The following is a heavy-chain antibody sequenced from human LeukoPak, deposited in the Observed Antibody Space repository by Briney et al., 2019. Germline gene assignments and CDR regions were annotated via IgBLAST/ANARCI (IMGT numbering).Heavy chain of an antibody. CDR2: IYYSGST. Sequence: SSETLSLTCTVSGGSISSYYWSWIRQPPGKTLEWIGFIYYSGSTYYNPSLKSRVTISVDTSKNQFSLKLSSVTAADTAVYYCARASHRSHDTIYGMDVWGQGTTVIVSS. J-gene: IGHJ6*02. V-gene: IGHV4-59*08. D-gene: IGHD3-9*01. CDR1: GGSISSYY. CDR3: ARASHRSHDTIYGMDV.